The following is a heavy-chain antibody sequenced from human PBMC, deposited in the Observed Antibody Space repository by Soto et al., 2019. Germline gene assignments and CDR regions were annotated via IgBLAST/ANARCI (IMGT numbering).Heavy chain of an antibody. J-gene: IGHJ6*02. D-gene: IGHD6-13*01. CDR3: ARGFGPVIVEYLWSWKSSSWFPDYYYYGMDV. CDR2: MNPNSGNT. V-gene: IGHV1-8*01. Sequence: GASVKVSCKASGYTFTSYDINWVRQATGQGLEWMGWMNPNSGNTGYAQKFQGRVTMTRNTSISTAYMELSSLRSEDTAVYYCARGFGPVIVEYLWSWKSSSWFPDYYYYGMDVWGQGTTVTVSS. CDR1: GYTFTSYD.